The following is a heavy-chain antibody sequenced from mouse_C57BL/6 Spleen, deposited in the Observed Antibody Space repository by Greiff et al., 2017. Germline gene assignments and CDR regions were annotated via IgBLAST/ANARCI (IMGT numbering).Heavy chain of an antibody. CDR2: IDPENGDT. Sequence: VQLQQSGAELVRPGASVKLSCTASGFNIKDDYMHWVKQRPEQGLEWIGWIDPENGDTEYASKFQGKATITADTSSNTAYLQLSSLTSEDTAVYYCTIFDDYGLDYWCQGTTLTVSS. CDR1: GFNIKDDY. V-gene: IGHV14-4*01. J-gene: IGHJ2*01. CDR3: TIFDDYGLDY. D-gene: IGHD2-4*01.